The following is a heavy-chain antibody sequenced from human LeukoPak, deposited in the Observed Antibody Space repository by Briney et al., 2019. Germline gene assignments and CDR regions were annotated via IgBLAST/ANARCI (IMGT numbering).Heavy chain of an antibody. CDR1: GYSFTSYG. J-gene: IGHJ6*03. V-gene: IGHV1-18*01. Sequence: ASVKVSFKASGYSFTSYGISWVRQAPGQGLEWMGWISAYNDNTNYAQKLRGRVTMTTDTSTSTAYMELRSLRSDDTAVYYCARKATYYYYFYMDVWSKGSSVTVSS. CDR2: ISAYNDNT. CDR3: ARKATYYYYFYMDV.